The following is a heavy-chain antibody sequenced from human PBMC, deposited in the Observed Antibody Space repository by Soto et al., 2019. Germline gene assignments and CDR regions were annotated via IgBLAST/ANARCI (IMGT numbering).Heavy chain of an antibody. Sequence: PGASLKISCKGSGYSFTSYWIGWVRQMPGKGLEWMGIIYPGDSDTRYSPSFQGQVTISADKSISTAYLQWSSLKASDTAMYYCARHYCSSTSCYPVYYYYYGMDVWGQGTTVTVSS. V-gene: IGHV5-51*01. CDR3: ARHYCSSTSCYPVYYYYYGMDV. CDR2: IYPGDSDT. CDR1: GYSFTSYW. D-gene: IGHD2-2*01. J-gene: IGHJ6*02.